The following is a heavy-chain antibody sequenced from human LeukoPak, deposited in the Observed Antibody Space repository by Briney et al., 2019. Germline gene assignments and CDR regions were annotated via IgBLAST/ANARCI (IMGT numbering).Heavy chain of an antibody. Sequence: SVTVSCKASGGTFSSYAISWVRQAPGQGLEWMGRIIPILGIANYAQKFQGRVTITADKSTSTAYMELSSLRSEDTAVYYCASHVAVAGTDYWGQGTLVTVSS. D-gene: IGHD6-19*01. CDR1: GGTFSSYA. CDR2: IIPILGIA. V-gene: IGHV1-69*04. J-gene: IGHJ4*02. CDR3: ASHVAVAGTDY.